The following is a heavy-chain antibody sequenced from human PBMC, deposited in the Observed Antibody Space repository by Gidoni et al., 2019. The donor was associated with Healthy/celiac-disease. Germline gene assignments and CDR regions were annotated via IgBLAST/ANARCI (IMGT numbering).Heavy chain of an antibody. CDR3: AKDDGITIFGVAFDY. CDR1: GFTFSSYG. CDR2: ISYDGSNK. Sequence: QVQLVESGGGVVQPGRSLRLSCSASGFTFSSYGMHWVRQAPGKGLAWVAVISYDGSNKYYADSVKGRFTISRDNSKNTLYLQMNSLRAEDTAVYYCAKDDGITIFGVAFDYWGQGTLVTVSS. J-gene: IGHJ4*02. D-gene: IGHD3-3*01. V-gene: IGHV3-30*18.